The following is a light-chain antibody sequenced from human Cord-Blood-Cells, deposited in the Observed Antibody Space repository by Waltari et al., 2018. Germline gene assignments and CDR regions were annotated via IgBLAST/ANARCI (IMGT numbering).Light chain of an antibody. CDR1: QSVLYSSNNKNY. Sequence: IVMTQSPASLAVSLGGRATINCKSSQSVLYSSNNKNYLAWYQQKPGQPPKLLIYWASTRESGVPDRFSGSGSGTDFTLTISSLQAEDVAVYYCQQYYSTPFTFGPGTKVDIK. CDR3: QQYYSTPFT. J-gene: IGKJ3*01. CDR2: WAS. V-gene: IGKV4-1*01.